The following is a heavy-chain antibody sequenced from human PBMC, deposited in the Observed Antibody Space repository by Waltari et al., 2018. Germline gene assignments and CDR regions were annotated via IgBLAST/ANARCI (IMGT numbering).Heavy chain of an antibody. Sequence: QLQLQESGPGLVKPSETLSLTCTVSGGSISSSSYYWGWIRQPPGKGLEWIGSIYYSGSTYYNPSLKSRVTISVDTSKNQFSLKLSSVTAADTAVHYCARRYSSSFPYYYYYYMDVWGKGTTVTVSS. CDR2: IYYSGST. CDR1: GGSISSSSYY. V-gene: IGHV4-39*01. D-gene: IGHD6-6*01. CDR3: ARRYSSSFPYYYYYYMDV. J-gene: IGHJ6*03.